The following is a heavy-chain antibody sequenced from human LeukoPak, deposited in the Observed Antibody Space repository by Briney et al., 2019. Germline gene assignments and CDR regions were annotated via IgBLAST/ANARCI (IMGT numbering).Heavy chain of an antibody. CDR2: ISGSVSST. CDR3: AKGGGSCCFEY. Sequence: GGSLRLSCAAPGFTFSNYAMSWVRQAPGKGLEWVSAISGSVSSTYYADSVKGRFTISRDNSKNTLYLQMNSLRAEDTAVYYCAKGGGSCCFEYWGQGTLVTVSS. J-gene: IGHJ4*02. CDR1: GFTFSNYA. D-gene: IGHD2-15*01. V-gene: IGHV3-23*01.